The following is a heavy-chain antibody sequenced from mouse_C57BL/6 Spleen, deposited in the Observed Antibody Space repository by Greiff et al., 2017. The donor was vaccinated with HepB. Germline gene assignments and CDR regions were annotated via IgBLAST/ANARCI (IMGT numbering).Heavy chain of an antibody. CDR3: ARDEGDYDGFDY. V-gene: IGHV3-6*01. Sequence: EVQLQQSGPGLVKPSQSLSLTCSVTGYSITSGYYWNWIRQFPGNKLEWMGYISYDGSNNYNPSFKNRISITRDTSKNQFFLKLNSVTTEDTATYYCARDEGDYDGFDYWGQGTTLTVSS. CDR1: GYSITSGYY. J-gene: IGHJ2*01. D-gene: IGHD2-4*01. CDR2: ISYDGSN.